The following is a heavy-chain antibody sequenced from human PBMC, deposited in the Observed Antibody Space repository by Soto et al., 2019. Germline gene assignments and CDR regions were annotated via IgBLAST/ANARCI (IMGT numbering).Heavy chain of an antibody. CDR2: ISSDGSST. V-gene: IGHV3-74*01. J-gene: IGHJ6*03. CDR3: ARVPTKPAVDNLKYYYYMDV. D-gene: IGHD1-1*01. Sequence: EVQLVESGGDLVQPGGSLRLSCEASGFTFSTYWMHWVRQAPGKGLVWVSRISSDGSSTLYADSVKGRFTVSRDNAKNTLYLQMNSLRVEDTAVYYCARVPTKPAVDNLKYYYYMDVWGKGTTVTVSS. CDR1: GFTFSTYW.